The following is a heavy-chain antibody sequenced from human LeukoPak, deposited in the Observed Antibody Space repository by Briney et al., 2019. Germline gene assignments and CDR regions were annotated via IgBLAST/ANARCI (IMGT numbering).Heavy chain of an antibody. CDR1: GFTFTNYY. D-gene: IGHD2-15*01. J-gene: IGHJ4*02. V-gene: IGHV3-7*01. CDR2: INQVGTET. CDR3: AQLLLRGPTA. Sequence: GGSLRLSCAVSGFTFTNYYMSWVRQAPGKGLEWVANINQVGTETFCVDSVKGRFTISRDNAKNPLYLQMSSLRAEDTAVYYCAQLLLRGPTAWGQGTLVTVSS.